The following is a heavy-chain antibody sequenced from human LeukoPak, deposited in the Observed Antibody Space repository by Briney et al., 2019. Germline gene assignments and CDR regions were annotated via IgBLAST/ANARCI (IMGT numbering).Heavy chain of an antibody. CDR3: ARHESSYGYFLDY. Sequence: SETLSPTCTVSGGSISSYYWSWIRQPPGKGLEWIGSIYYSGSTYYNPSLKSRVTISVDTSKNQFSLKLSSVTAADTAVYYCARHESSYGYFLDYWGQGTLVTVSS. D-gene: IGHD5-18*01. CDR1: GGSISSYY. V-gene: IGHV4-39*01. CDR2: IYYSGST. J-gene: IGHJ4*02.